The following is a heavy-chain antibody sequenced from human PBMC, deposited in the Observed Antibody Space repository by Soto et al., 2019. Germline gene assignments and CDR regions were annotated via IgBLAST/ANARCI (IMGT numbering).Heavy chain of an antibody. J-gene: IGHJ6*02. V-gene: IGHV1-8*01. Sequence: SVKVSCKASGYTFTSYDINWVRQATVQGLEWMGWMNPNSGNTGYAQKFQGRVTMTRNTSISTAYMELSSLRSEDTAVYYCARDQTGTTTYYYYGMDVWGQGTTVTVSS. CDR3: ARDQTGTTTYYYYGMDV. D-gene: IGHD1-7*01. CDR1: GYTFTSYD. CDR2: MNPNSGNT.